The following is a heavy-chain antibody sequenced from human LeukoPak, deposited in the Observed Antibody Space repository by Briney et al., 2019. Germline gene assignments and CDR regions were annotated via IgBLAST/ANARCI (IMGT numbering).Heavy chain of an antibody. CDR3: ARAADYYDPYYFDY. Sequence: GGSLRLSCAASGFTFSSYEMNWVRQAPGKGLEWVSYISSSGYSIYYADSVKGRFTISRDNAKNSLYVQMNSLRAEDTAVYYCARAADYYDPYYFDYWGQGTLVTVSS. D-gene: IGHD3-22*01. CDR1: GFTFSSYE. V-gene: IGHV3-48*03. CDR2: ISSSGYSI. J-gene: IGHJ4*02.